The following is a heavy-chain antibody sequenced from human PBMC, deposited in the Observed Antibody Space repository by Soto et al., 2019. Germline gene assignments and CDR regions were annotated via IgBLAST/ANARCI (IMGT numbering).Heavy chain of an antibody. J-gene: IGHJ4*02. CDR1: GASINIGDYY. CDR2: IYYSGSA. CDR3: ARVDILTGYHY. V-gene: IGHV4-30-4*01. D-gene: IGHD3-9*01. Sequence: TSEILSLTCTVSGASINIGDYYWSWIRQPPGKGLEWIGYIYYSGSAYYSPSLKSRVTISVDTSKNQFSLNLTSVSAADTAVYYCARVDILTGYHYWGQGTLVTVSS.